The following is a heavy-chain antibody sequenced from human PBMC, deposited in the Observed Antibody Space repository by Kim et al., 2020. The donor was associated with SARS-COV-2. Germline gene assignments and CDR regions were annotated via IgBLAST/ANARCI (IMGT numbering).Heavy chain of an antibody. CDR2: ISYDGSNK. J-gene: IGHJ4*02. D-gene: IGHD3-10*01. V-gene: IGHV3-30*03. CDR1: GFTFSSYG. Sequence: GGSLRLSCAASGFTFSSYGMHWVRQAPGKGLEWVAVISYDGSNKYYADSVKGRFTISRDNSKNTLYLQMNSLRAEDTAVYYCASLGRARDYWGQGTLVTVSS. CDR3: ASLGRARDY.